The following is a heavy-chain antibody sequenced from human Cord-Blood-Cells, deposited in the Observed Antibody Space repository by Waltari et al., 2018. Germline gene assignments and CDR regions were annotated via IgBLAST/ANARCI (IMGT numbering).Heavy chain of an antibody. CDR3: AREGVEYSSSRDTHWFDP. CDR1: GGSISSYY. J-gene: IGHJ5*02. V-gene: IGHV4-4*07. CDR2: IYTSGST. Sequence: QVQLQESGPGLVKPSETLSLTCTVSGGSISSYYWSWIRQPAGKGLEWIGRIYTSGSTNYNPSLKSRVTMSVDTSKNQFSLKLSSVTAADTAVYYCAREGVEYSSSRDTHWFDPWGQGTLVTVSS. D-gene: IGHD6-6*01.